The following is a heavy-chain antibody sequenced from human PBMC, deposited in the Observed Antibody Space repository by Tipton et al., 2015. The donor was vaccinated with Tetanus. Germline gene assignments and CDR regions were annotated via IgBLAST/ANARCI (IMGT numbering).Heavy chain of an antibody. V-gene: IGHV4-59*13. J-gene: IGHJ4*02. CDR2: ITYSRTT. D-gene: IGHD4-17*01. CDR1: GGSLSSSH. CDR3: ARVLPVNRAG. Sequence: TLSLTCTVSGGSLSSSHWAWIRQPPGKGLEWIGKITYSRTTNYNSSLKSRVTMSLDTSTSQFSLSLTSATAADTAVYYCARVLPVNRAGWGRGTLVTVSS.